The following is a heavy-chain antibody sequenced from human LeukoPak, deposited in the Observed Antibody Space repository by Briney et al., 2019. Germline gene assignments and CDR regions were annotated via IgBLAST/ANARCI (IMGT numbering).Heavy chain of an antibody. V-gene: IGHV3-30-3*01. CDR1: GFTFSSYP. J-gene: IGHJ4*02. Sequence: GGSLRLSCAASGFTFSSYPMHWVRQAPGKGLEWVAVISYDGSEKHYADPVKGRFTISRDNSKNTLYLQMNSLRVEDTAVYYCAREGSSGYYPYWGQGILVTVSS. CDR2: ISYDGSEK. D-gene: IGHD3-22*01. CDR3: AREGSSGYYPY.